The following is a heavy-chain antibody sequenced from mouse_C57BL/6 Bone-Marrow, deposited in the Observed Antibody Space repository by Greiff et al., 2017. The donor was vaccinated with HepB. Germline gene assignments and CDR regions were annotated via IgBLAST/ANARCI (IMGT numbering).Heavy chain of an antibody. D-gene: IGHD2-2*01. CDR3: ARDKRGYDVDYYAMDY. V-gene: IGHV5-4*01. J-gene: IGHJ4*01. Sequence: EVQLKESGGGLVKPGGSLKLSCAASGFTFSSYAMSWVRQTPEKRLEWVATISDGGSYTYYPDNVKGRFTISRDNAKNNLYLQMSHLKSEDTAMYYCARDKRGYDVDYYAMDYWGQGTSVTVSS. CDR1: GFTFSSYA. CDR2: ISDGGSYT.